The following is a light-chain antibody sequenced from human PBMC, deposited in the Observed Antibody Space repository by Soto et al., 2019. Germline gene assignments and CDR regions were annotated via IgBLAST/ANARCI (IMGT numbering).Light chain of an antibody. Sequence: QSVLTQPPSVSGAPGQTVTISCTGSSANVGSGSDVHWYQQVPGAAPKLLIYYNDKRPSGVPDRFSGSKSGTSASLAITGLQAEDEADYYCQTFDTSLSGYVFGSGTKLPS. CDR2: YND. CDR3: QTFDTSLSGYV. J-gene: IGLJ1*01. V-gene: IGLV1-40*01. CDR1: SANVGSGSD.